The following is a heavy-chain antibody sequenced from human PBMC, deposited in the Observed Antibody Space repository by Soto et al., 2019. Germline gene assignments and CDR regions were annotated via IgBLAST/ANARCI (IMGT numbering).Heavy chain of an antibody. Sequence: GGSLRLSCAASGFTFSSYAMSWVCQAPGKGLEWVSAISGSGGSTYYADSVKGRFTISRDNSKNTLYLQMNSLRAEDTAVYYCAKDDYGSGPEAPDYWGQGTLVTVSS. CDR1: GFTFSSYA. CDR2: ISGSGGST. J-gene: IGHJ4*02. V-gene: IGHV3-23*01. D-gene: IGHD3-10*01. CDR3: AKDDYGSGPEAPDY.